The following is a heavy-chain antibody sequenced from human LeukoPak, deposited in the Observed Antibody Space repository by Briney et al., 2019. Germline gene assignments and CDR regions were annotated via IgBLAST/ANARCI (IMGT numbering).Heavy chain of an antibody. Sequence: GGSLRLSCAASGFTFSNYAMHWVRQAPGKGLEGVSVISSDGSNKYYADPVKGRFTISRDNSKNTLYLQMTSLRAEDKAVHYCAKDRGFLEWLFTFDSWGQGTLVTVSS. CDR3: AKDRGFLEWLFTFDS. D-gene: IGHD3-3*01. CDR2: ISSDGSNK. J-gene: IGHJ4*02. CDR1: GFTFSNYA. V-gene: IGHV3-30-3*01.